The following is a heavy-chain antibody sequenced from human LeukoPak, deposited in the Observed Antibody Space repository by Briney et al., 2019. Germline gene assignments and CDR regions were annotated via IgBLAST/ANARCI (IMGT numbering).Heavy chain of an antibody. CDR1: GGSISSYY. Sequence: SETLSLTRTVSGGSISSYYWSWIRQPAGKGLEWIGRIYTSGSTNYNPSLKSRVTMSVDTSKNQFSLKLSSVTAADTAVYYCARDPDYDSSGYYFDYWGQGTLVTVSS. J-gene: IGHJ4*02. CDR2: IYTSGST. V-gene: IGHV4-4*07. CDR3: ARDPDYDSSGYYFDY. D-gene: IGHD3-22*01.